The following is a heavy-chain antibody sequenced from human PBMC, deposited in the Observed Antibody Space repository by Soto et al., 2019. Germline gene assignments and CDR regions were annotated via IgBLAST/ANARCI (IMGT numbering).Heavy chain of an antibody. J-gene: IGHJ4*02. D-gene: IGHD3-10*01. V-gene: IGHV1-46*01. CDR1: GYTFTSYY. CDR3: ARDSPPSGLWFGELGFFDY. CDR2: INPSGGST. Sequence: GASVKVSCKASGYTFTSYYMHWVRQAPGQGLEWMGIINPSGGSTSYAQKFQGRVTMTRDTSTSTVYMELSSLRSEDTAVYYCARDSPPSGLWFGELGFFDYWGQGTLVTVSS.